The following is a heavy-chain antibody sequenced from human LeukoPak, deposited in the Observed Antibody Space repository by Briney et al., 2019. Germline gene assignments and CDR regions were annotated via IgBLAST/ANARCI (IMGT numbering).Heavy chain of an antibody. Sequence: SETLSLTCSVSGGSISSGTDYWSWIRQPAGKGLEWIGRIYTSGTTNYNPSLKSRVTMSVDTSKNQFSLKLSSVTAADTAVYYCARYCSSTSCRGDYFDYWGQGTLVTVSS. CDR1: GGSISSGTDY. V-gene: IGHV4-4*07. CDR2: IYTSGTT. CDR3: ARYCSSTSCRGDYFDY. J-gene: IGHJ4*02. D-gene: IGHD2-2*01.